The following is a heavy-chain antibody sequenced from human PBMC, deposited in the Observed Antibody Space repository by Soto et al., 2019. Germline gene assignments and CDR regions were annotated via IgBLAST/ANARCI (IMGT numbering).Heavy chain of an antibody. D-gene: IGHD6-6*01. V-gene: IGHV3-53*02. Sequence: EVQLVETGGGLIQPGGSLRLSCEVTGFTVSSNYMSWVRQAPGNGLEWVSVIYSGGTTYSADSVKGRFTIPRDDSKNTLYLQMNSLRAEDTAVYYCARAWWSSSRWFDPWGQGTLVTVSS. CDR3: ARAWWSSSRWFDP. J-gene: IGHJ5*02. CDR2: IYSGGTT. CDR1: GFTVSSNY.